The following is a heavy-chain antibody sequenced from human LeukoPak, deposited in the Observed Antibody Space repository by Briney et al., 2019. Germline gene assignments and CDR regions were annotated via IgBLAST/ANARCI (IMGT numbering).Heavy chain of an antibody. CDR1: GFTFSSYW. J-gene: IGHJ4*02. CDR2: INSDGSST. D-gene: IGHD6-19*01. Sequence: GGSLRLSCAASGFTFSSYWMHWVRQAPGKGLVWVSRINSDGSSTSYADSVKGRFTISRDNAKNTLYLQMNSLRAEDTAVYYCARDPLDGYSSGWYYFDYWGQGTLVTVS. V-gene: IGHV3-74*01. CDR3: ARDPLDGYSSGWYYFDY.